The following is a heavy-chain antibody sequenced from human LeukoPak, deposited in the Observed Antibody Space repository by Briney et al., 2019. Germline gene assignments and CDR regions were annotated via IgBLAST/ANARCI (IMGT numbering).Heavy chain of an antibody. V-gene: IGHV1-69*13. CDR2: IIPIFGTA. D-gene: IGHD2-15*01. CDR1: GGTFSSYA. J-gene: IGHJ4*02. CDR3: ARDNIVVVVAATGMFDY. Sequence: SVKVSCKASGGTFSSYAISWVRQAPGQGLEWMEGIIPIFGTANYAQKFQGRVTITADESTSTAYMELSRPRSDDTAVYYCARDNIVVVVAATGMFDYWGQGTLVTVSS.